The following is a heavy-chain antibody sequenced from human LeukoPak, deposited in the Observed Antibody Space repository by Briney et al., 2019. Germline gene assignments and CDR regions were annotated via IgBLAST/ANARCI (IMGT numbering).Heavy chain of an antibody. V-gene: IGHV1-18*01. Sequence: ASVKVSCKAAGYTFTSYGISWVRQAPGQGLEWMVGISAYNGNTNYAQKLQGRVTITTDTSTSTAYMELRSLRSDDTAVYYCARGGGRLDIVVVPAANSPFDPWGQGTLVTVSS. J-gene: IGHJ5*02. CDR3: ARGGGRLDIVVVPAANSPFDP. D-gene: IGHD2-2*01. CDR2: ISAYNGNT. CDR1: GYTFTSYG.